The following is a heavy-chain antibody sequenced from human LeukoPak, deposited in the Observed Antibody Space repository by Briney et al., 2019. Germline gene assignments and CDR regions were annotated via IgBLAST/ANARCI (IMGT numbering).Heavy chain of an antibody. J-gene: IGHJ5*02. CDR1: GFTFSSYG. Sequence: GGSLRLSCAASGFTFSSYGMHWVRQAPGKGLEWVAVIWYDGTNKYYVDSVKGRFTISRDNSKNPLYLQMNSLRAQDTAVYYCARGARSVPNFNWFDPWGQGTLVTVSS. V-gene: IGHV3-33*01. CDR3: ARGARSVPNFNWFDP. CDR2: IWYDGTNK. D-gene: IGHD1-1*01.